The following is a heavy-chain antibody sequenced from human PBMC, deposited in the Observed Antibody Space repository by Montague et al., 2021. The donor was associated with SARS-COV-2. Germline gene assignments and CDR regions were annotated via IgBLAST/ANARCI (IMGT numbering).Heavy chain of an antibody. Sequence: SLRLSCAASGFTFSSYAMHWVRQAPGKGLEYVSAISSNGGSTYYANSVKGRFTISRDNAKNTLYLQMGSLRAEDMAVYYCARDGSGFWSGFHYYCYMDVWGKGTTVTVSS. D-gene: IGHD3-3*01. CDR3: ARDGSGFWSGFHYYCYMDV. J-gene: IGHJ6*03. CDR1: GFTFSSYA. V-gene: IGHV3-64*01. CDR2: ISSNGGST.